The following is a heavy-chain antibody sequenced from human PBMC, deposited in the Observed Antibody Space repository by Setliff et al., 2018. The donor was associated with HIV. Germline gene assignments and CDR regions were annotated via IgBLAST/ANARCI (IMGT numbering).Heavy chain of an antibody. CDR2: INHSGST. CDR1: GGSISSSSYY. V-gene: IGHV4-39*07. CDR3: ARERSLITNRRYFDS. Sequence: SETLSLTCTVSGGSISSSSYYWSWIRQPPGKGLEWIGEINHSGSTNYNPSLKSRVTISVDTSKNQFSLKVSSVTAADTAVYYCARERSLITNRRYFDSWGQGTLVTVSS. D-gene: IGHD3-16*01. J-gene: IGHJ4*02.